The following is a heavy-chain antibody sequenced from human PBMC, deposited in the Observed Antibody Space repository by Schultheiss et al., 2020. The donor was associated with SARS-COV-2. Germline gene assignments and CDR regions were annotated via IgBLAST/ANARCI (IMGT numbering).Heavy chain of an antibody. J-gene: IGHJ4*02. CDR3: ALIPPGRPFDY. CDR1: GFTFSSYG. CDR2: IWYDGSNK. V-gene: IGHV3-33*01. D-gene: IGHD1-26*01. Sequence: GGSLRLSCAASGFTFSSYGMHWVRQAPGKGLEWVAVIWYDGSNKYYADSVKGRFTISRDNSKNTLYLQMNSLRAEDTAVYYCALIPPGRPFDYWGQGTLVTVSS.